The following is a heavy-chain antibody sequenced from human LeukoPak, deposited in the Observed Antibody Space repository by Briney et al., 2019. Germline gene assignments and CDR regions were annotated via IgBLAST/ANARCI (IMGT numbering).Heavy chain of an antibody. D-gene: IGHD1-20*01. J-gene: IGHJ5*02. V-gene: IGHV1-2*02. CDR3: ASLWSMVTGPPGPNWFDP. Sequence: ASVKVSCKASGYTFTGYYMHWVRQAPGQGLEWMGWINPNSGGTNYAQKFQGRVTMTRDTAISTAYMERSRLRSDHTAVYYCASLWSMVTGPPGPNWFDPWGQGTLVTVSS. CDR2: INPNSGGT. CDR1: GYTFTGYY.